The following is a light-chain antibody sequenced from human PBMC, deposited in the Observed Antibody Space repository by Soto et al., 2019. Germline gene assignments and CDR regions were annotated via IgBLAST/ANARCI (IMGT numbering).Light chain of an antibody. CDR1: QNISSY. J-gene: IGKJ4*01. CDR2: AAS. Sequence: DIQMTQSPSSLSASVGDRVTITCRASQNISSYLNWYQQKPGKAPKLLIYAASSLQSGVQSRFSGGGSGTDFTLTISSLQAEDFATYYWQQSYSTPLTFGGGTKVEIK. V-gene: IGKV1-39*01. CDR3: QQSYSTPLT.